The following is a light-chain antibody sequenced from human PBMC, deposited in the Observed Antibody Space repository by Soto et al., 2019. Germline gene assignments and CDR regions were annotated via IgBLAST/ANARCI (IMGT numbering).Light chain of an antibody. CDR2: DAS. CDR1: QSISSTY. J-gene: IGKJ5*01. CDR3: QQRSSWPRIT. V-gene: IGKV3-11*01. Sequence: EIVLTQSPGTLSLSPGERATLSCRASQSISSTYLAWNQQKPGQAPRLLIYDASNRAPGSPARFRGSGSGTDLALTISSLEPDDFAVYYCQQRSSWPRITCGQGTRLDIK.